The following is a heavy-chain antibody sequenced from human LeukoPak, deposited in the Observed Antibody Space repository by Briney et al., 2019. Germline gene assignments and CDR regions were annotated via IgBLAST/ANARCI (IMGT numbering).Heavy chain of an antibody. CDR3: VKDPLRYFAPDY. J-gene: IGHJ4*02. Sequence: GGSLRLSCAASGFTFINYWMTWVRQAPGKGLEWVSAISGSGGSTYYADSVRGRFTISRDNSKSTLYLQMNSLRAEDTAVYYCVKDPLRYFAPDYWGQGTLVTVSS. D-gene: IGHD3-9*01. CDR2: ISGSGGST. CDR1: GFTFINYW. V-gene: IGHV3-23*01.